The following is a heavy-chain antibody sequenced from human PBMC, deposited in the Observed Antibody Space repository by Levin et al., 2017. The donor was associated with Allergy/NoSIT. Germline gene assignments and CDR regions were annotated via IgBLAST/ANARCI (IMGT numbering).Heavy chain of an antibody. V-gene: IGHV3-23*01. Sequence: PGESLKISCAASGFTFRSYAMNWVRQAPGKGLEWVSVISGNGDSTYYADSVKGRFTISRDNSKNTLYLQMNSLRAEDTAIYYCAKGHYYDSSGFLYKRDAFDMWGQGTMVTVSS. J-gene: IGHJ3*02. D-gene: IGHD3-22*01. CDR1: GFTFRSYA. CDR2: ISGNGDST. CDR3: AKGHYYDSSGFLYKRDAFDM.